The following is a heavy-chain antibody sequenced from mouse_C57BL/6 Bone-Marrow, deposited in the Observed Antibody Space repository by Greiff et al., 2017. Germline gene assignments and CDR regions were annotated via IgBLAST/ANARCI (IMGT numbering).Heavy chain of an antibody. CDR2: ISDGGSYT. V-gene: IGHV5-4*01. J-gene: IGHJ3*01. Sequence: EVKVVESGGGLVKPGVSLKLSCAASGFTFSSYAMSWVRQTPEKRLEWVATISDGGSYTYYPDNVKGRFTISRDNAKNNLYLQMSHLKSEDTAMYYCARDKGYDYDGFAYWGQGTLVTVSA. CDR1: GFTFSSYA. D-gene: IGHD2-4*01. CDR3: ARDKGYDYDGFAY.